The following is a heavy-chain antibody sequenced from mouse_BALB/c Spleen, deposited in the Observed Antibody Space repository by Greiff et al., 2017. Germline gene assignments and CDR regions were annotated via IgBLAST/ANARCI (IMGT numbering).Heavy chain of an antibody. V-gene: IGHV3-2*02. D-gene: IGHD1-2*01. CDR1: GYSITSDYA. CDR2: ISDSGST. CDR3: AREGNGYVDFDY. J-gene: IGHJ2*01. Sequence: VQLKESGPGLVKPSQSLSLTCTVTGYSITSDYAWNWIRQFPGNKLEWMGYISDSGSTSYNPSLKSRISITRDTSKNQFFLQLNSVTTEDTATYYCAREGNGYVDFDYWGQGTTLTVSS.